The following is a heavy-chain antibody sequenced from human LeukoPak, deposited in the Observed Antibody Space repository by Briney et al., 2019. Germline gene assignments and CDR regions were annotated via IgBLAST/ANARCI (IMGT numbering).Heavy chain of an antibody. J-gene: IGHJ4*02. CDR1: GFTFSTYA. CDR3: ANLPSTKFPYGNNYGYLFKY. V-gene: IGHV3-23*01. Sequence: GGSLRLSCAASGFTFSTYAMSWVRQAPGKGLEWVSAISGSGDTTYYADSVKGRFTISRDNSKNTLYLQMNSLRAEDTAIYYSANLPSTKFPYGNNYGYLFKYWGQGTLVTVSS. CDR2: ISGSGDTT. D-gene: IGHD5-18*01.